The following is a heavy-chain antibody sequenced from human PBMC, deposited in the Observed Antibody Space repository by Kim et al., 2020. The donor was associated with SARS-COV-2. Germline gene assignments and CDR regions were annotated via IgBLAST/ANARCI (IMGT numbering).Heavy chain of an antibody. D-gene: IGHD3-10*01. CDR3: ARAIYYYGSGSYYTHSIHSWFDP. CDR1: GYTFTSYA. V-gene: IGHV1-3*01. J-gene: IGHJ5*02. CDR2: INAGNGNT. Sequence: ASVKVSCKASGYTFTSYAMHWVRQAPGQRLEWMGWINAGNGNTKYSQKYQGRVTITRDTSASTAYMELSSLRSEDTAMYYCARAIYYYGSGSYYTHSIHSWFDPWGQGTLVTVSS.